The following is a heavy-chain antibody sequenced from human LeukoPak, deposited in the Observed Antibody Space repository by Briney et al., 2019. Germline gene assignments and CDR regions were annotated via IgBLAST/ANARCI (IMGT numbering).Heavy chain of an antibody. Sequence: SVKVSCKASGGTFSSYAISWVRQAPGQGLEWMGRIIPILGIANYAQKFQGRVTITADKSTSTAYMELSSLRSEDTAVYYCARGSPRVATGDYWGQGTLVTVSS. CDR3: ARGSPRVATGDY. CDR2: IIPILGIA. D-gene: IGHD5-12*01. V-gene: IGHV1-69*04. J-gene: IGHJ4*02. CDR1: GGTFSSYA.